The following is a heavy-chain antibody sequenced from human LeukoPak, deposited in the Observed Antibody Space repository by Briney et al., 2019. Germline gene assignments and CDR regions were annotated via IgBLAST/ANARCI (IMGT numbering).Heavy chain of an antibody. Sequence: AGGSLRLSCAASGFTVSSNYMNWVRQAPGKGLEWVSVIYSGGNTYYADSVKGRFTISRDNSKNTLYLQTNSLRAEDTGVYYCARALHSYSYYIAVWGKGTTVTVSS. CDR2: IYSGGNT. J-gene: IGHJ6*03. CDR1: GFTVSSNY. CDR3: ARALHSYSYYIAV. D-gene: IGHD5-24*01. V-gene: IGHV3-53*01.